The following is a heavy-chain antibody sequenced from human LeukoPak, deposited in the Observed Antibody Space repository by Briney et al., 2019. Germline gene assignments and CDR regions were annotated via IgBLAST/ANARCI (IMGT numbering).Heavy chain of an antibody. V-gene: IGHV5-51*01. CDR1: GYRFTDYW. J-gene: IGHJ3*02. CDR2: IYPGDSDS. D-gene: IGHD1-26*01. CDR3: ARQIVGATHAFDI. Sequence: GESLKISCKGSGYRFTDYWIAWVRQMPGKGLEWMGIIYPGDSDSRYSPSFQGQVTFSADKSISTAYLQWSSLKASDTAMYYCARQIVGATHAFDIWGQGTMVTVSS.